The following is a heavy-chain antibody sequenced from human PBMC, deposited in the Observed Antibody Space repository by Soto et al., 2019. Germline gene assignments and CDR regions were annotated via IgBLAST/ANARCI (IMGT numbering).Heavy chain of an antibody. CDR3: ARAAYGGYLTDY. CDR2: INSDGSST. CDR1: GFTFSSYW. V-gene: IGHV3-74*01. J-gene: IGHJ4*02. Sequence: LRLSCAASGFTFSSYWMHWVRQAPGKGLVWVSRINSDGSSTSYADSVKGRFTISRDNAKNTLYLQMNSLRAEDTAVYYCARAAYGGYLTDYWGQGTLVTVSS. D-gene: IGHD5-12*01.